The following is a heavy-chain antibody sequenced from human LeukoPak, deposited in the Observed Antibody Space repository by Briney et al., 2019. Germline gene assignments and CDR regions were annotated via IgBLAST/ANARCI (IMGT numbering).Heavy chain of an antibody. CDR2: IYPGDSDT. CDR1: GYSFTSYW. CDR3: ARLPKRRFYSSEGAFDI. V-gene: IGHV5-51*01. J-gene: IGHJ3*02. Sequence: GESLKISCKGSGYSFTSYWIGWVRQMPGKGLEWMGIIYPGDSDTRYSPSFQGQVTISADKSISTAYLQWSSLKASDTAMYYCARLPKRRFYSSEGAFDIWGQGTMVTVSS. D-gene: IGHD6-19*01.